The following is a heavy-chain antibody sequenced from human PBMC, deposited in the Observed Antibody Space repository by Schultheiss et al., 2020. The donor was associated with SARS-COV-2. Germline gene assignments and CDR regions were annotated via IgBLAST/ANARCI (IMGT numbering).Heavy chain of an antibody. Sequence: GGSLRLSCAGSDFTFSNYWMGWVRQAPGKGLEWVANIEKDGSEKNYVDSVKGRFTISRDNARKSVYLQMDSLRAEDTAVYYCARESYGMDVWGQGTTVTVSS. V-gene: IGHV3-7*01. J-gene: IGHJ6*02. CDR1: DFTFSNYW. CDR2: IEKDGSEK. CDR3: ARESYGMDV.